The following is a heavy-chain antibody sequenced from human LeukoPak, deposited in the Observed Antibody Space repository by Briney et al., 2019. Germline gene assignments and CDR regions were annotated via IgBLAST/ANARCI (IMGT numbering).Heavy chain of an antibody. CDR1: GGTFSSYA. CDR2: IIPIFGTA. V-gene: IGHV1-69*05. Sequence: SVKVSCKAPGGTFSSYAISWVRQAPGQGLEWMGGIIPIFGTANYAQKFQGRVTITTDESTSTAYMELSSLRYEDTAVYYCARWMDTAMVGRGENWFDPWGRGTLVTVSS. CDR3: ARWMDTAMVGRGENWFDP. J-gene: IGHJ5*02. D-gene: IGHD5-18*01.